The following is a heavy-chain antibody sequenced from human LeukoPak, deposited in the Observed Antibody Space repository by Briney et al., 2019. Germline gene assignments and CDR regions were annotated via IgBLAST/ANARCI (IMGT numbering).Heavy chain of an antibody. CDR3: AKDRNTIFGVDTIFDY. Sequence: GGSLRLSCAASGFTFSSYAMSWVRQAPGKGLEWVSAISGSGGSTYYADSVKGRFTISRDNSKNTLYLQMNSLRAEDTAVYYCAKDRNTIFGVDTIFDYWGQGTLVTVSS. J-gene: IGHJ4*02. CDR1: GFTFSSYA. CDR2: ISGSGGST. V-gene: IGHV3-23*01. D-gene: IGHD3-3*01.